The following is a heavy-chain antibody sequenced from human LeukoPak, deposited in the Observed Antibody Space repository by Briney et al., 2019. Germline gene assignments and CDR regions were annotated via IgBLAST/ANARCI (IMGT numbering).Heavy chain of an antibody. D-gene: IGHD6-19*01. J-gene: IGHJ4*02. CDR1: GGTFSSYA. CDR3: ARDGAGLVGFDY. Sequence: SVKVSCKASGGTFSSYAISWVRQAPGQGLEWMGRIIPIFGTANYAQKFQGRVTITTDESTSTAYMELSSLRSDDTAVYYCARDGAGLVGFDYWGQGTLVTVSS. V-gene: IGHV1-69*05. CDR2: IIPIFGTA.